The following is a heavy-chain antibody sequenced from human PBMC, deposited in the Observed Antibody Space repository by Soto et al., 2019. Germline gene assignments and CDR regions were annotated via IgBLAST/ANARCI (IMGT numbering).Heavy chain of an antibody. D-gene: IGHD3-22*01. CDR2: ISAYNGNT. J-gene: IGHJ4*02. V-gene: IGHV1-18*01. Sequence: ASVKVSCKASGGTFSSYAISWVRQAPGQGLEWMGWISAYNGNTNYAQKLQGRVTMTTDTSTSTAYMELRSLRSDDTAVYYCARDSMANYYDSSGYYGYWGQGTLVTVSS. CDR1: GGTFSSYA. CDR3: ARDSMANYYDSSGYYGY.